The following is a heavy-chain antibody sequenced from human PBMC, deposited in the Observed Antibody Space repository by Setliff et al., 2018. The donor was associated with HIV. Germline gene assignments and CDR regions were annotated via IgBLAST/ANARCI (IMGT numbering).Heavy chain of an antibody. CDR1: GDSIGTYS. CDR3: ARRAVQDGSVTSSNWFES. Sequence: LSLTCAVSGDSIGTYSWHWIRQPPGKGLEWIGYIYGGGSTGYNPSLTSRVTMSADTPNNRFALKLSSVTAADTAVYYCARRAVQDGSVTSSNWFESWGQGTLVTSPQ. J-gene: IGHJ5*01. CDR2: IYGGGST. D-gene: IGHD2-2*01. V-gene: IGHV4-4*09.